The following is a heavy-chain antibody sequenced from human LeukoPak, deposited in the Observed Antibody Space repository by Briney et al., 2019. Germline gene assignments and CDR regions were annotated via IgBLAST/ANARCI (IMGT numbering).Heavy chain of an antibody. CDR1: GLILRGHA. Sequence: HSGGSLRLSCEASGLILRGHAMSWVRQAPGKGLEWVSGIGDSGEIERYADSVKGRFTISRDNFRNTVYLEMRSLRPEDTAVYYCAKGYSSGWTPFDYWGQGTQATVSS. J-gene: IGHJ4*02. D-gene: IGHD6-19*01. CDR2: IGDSGEIE. CDR3: AKGYSSGWTPFDY. V-gene: IGHV3-23*01.